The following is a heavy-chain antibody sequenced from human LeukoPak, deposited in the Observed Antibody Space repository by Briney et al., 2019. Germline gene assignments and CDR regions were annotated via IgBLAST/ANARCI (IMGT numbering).Heavy chain of an antibody. D-gene: IGHD3-22*01. CDR3: ARDAEYYYDSSGYYWGTIYHPLYDY. V-gene: IGHV3-7*01. J-gene: IGHJ4*02. CDR1: GFTFSSYW. CDR2: IKQDGSEK. Sequence: GGSLRLSCAASGFTFSSYWMSWVRQAPGKGLEWVANIKQDGSEKYYVDSVKGRFTISRDNAKNSLYLQMNSLRAEDTAVYYCARDAEYYYDSSGYYWGTIYHPLYDYWGQGTLVTVSS.